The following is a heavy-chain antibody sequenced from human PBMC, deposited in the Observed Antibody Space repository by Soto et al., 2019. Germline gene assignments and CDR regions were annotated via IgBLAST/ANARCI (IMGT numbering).Heavy chain of an antibody. J-gene: IGHJ4*02. CDR1: GFTFSSYV. CDR3: ASLAGEMKATVTTFDS. V-gene: IGHV3-30-3*01. Sequence: QVQLVESGGGVVQPGRSLRLSCVTSGFTFSSYVMNWVRQAPGKGLEWVAVISYDGSDKYYADSVKGRFTISRDNSKNTLYLQMNSLRPEDTAVYYCASLAGEMKATVTTFDSWGQGALVTVSS. CDR2: ISYDGSDK. D-gene: IGHD4-17*01.